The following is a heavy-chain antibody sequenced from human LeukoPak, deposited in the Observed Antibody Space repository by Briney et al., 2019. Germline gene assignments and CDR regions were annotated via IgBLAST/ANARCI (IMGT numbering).Heavy chain of an antibody. D-gene: IGHD6-19*01. CDR1: GFSFSSYA. CDR2: IFGAGKNTT. CDR3: AKGTVAGYDAFDI. V-gene: IGHV3-23*03. Sequence: GGPLRLSCAASGFSFSSYAMNWVRQAPGKGLEWVSIIFGAGKNTTYYADSVKGRFTVSRDNSKNTLYLQMNSLRAEDTAVYYCAKGTVAGYDAFDIWGQGTMVTVSS. J-gene: IGHJ3*02.